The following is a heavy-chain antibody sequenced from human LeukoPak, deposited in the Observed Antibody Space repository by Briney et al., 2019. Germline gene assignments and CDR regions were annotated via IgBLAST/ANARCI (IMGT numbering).Heavy chain of an antibody. J-gene: IGHJ5*02. V-gene: IGHV3-73*01. Sequence: GGSLRLCCAASGFTFSGSAMHWVRQASGKGLEWVGRMRSKANSYATAYAASVKGRFTISRDDSKNTAYLQMNSLKTEDTAVYYSTRENPMVRANWFDPCGQGTLVTVSS. CDR1: GFTFSGSA. D-gene: IGHD3-10*01. CDR3: TRENPMVRANWFDP. CDR2: MRSKANSYAT.